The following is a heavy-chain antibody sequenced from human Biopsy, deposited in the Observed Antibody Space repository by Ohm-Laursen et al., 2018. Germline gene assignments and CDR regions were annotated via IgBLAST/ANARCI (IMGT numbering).Heavy chain of an antibody. Sequence: VASVKVSCKASGHTFTGQYLHWVRQVPGQGLEWMGWINTHSGTTKFAQDFQGRVTMTRDTSITTAYMELRRLRSDDTAVYYCAKGQDLRGGAEYFQHWGQGALVTVSS. CDR2: INTHSGTT. CDR3: AKGQDLRGGAEYFQH. V-gene: IGHV1-2*02. J-gene: IGHJ1*01. D-gene: IGHD2-15*01. CDR1: GHTFTGQY.